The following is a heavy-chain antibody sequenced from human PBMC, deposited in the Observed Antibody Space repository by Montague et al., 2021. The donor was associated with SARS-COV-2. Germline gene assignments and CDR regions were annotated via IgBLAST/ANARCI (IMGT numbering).Heavy chain of an antibody. CDR1: GGSFKNYY. CDR2: VHHDGSSGSA. V-gene: IGHV4-59*01. Sequence: SETLSLTCTVSGGSFKNYYWSWIRQPPGKGLEWIGYVHHDGSSGSANYNPSVWSRVTISVNTSKKQFSLHLSSVTPADTAVYFCARVFDNSGYALDYWGQGTQGTVSS. D-gene: IGHD5-12*01. J-gene: IGHJ4*02. CDR3: ARVFDNSGYALDY.